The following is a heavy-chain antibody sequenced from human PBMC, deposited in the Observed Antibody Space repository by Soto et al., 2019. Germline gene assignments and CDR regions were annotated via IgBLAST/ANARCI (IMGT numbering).Heavy chain of an antibody. CDR3: ARHVMGAQGWVDEPL. J-gene: IGHJ4*01. D-gene: IGHD1-26*01. V-gene: IGHV5-10-1*01. CDR2: IDPSDSYT. Sequence: GESLKISCKGSGYSFTSYWISWVRQMPGKGLEWMGRIDPSDSYTNYSPSFQGHVTISADKSITTAYLQWSSLKASDTAMYYCARHVMGAQGWVDEPLWGHGTLVTVSS. CDR1: GYSFTSYW.